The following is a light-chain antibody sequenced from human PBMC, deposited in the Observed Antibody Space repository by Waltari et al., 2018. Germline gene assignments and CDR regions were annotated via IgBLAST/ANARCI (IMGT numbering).Light chain of an antibody. Sequence: QSALTQPPSVSGSPGQSVTISRTGTSSDVGSYNRVSWYQQPPGTAPKLMIYEVTNRPSGVSDRFSGSKSGNTASLTISGLQADDEADYYCSSYTIRSTWVFGGGTRVTVL. CDR1: SSDVGSYNR. CDR3: SSYTIRSTWV. J-gene: IGLJ2*01. V-gene: IGLV2-18*02. CDR2: EVT.